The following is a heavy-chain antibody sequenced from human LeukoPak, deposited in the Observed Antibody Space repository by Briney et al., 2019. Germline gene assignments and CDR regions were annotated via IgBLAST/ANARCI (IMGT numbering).Heavy chain of an antibody. J-gene: IGHJ4*02. Sequence: GASVKVSCKASGYTFTAYHMHWVRQAPGQGLEWMGRNNPNSGDTNYAQKFQGRVTMTRDTSISTAYMELSRLRSDDTAVYYCARDYCSSTSCLFDYWGQGTLVSVSS. V-gene: IGHV1-2*06. CDR2: NNPNSGDT. CDR3: ARDYCSSTSCLFDY. CDR1: GYTFTAYH. D-gene: IGHD2-2*01.